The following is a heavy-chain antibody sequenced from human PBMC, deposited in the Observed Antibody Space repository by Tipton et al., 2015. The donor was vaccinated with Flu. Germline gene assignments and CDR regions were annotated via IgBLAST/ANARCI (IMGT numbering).Heavy chain of an antibody. CDR3: ARLHMVRGVI. D-gene: IGHD3-10*01. J-gene: IGHJ4*02. Sequence: TLSLTCTVSGGSISSYYWSWIRQPPGKGLEWIGYIYYSGSTNYNPSLKSRVTISVDTSKNQFSLKLSSVTAADTAVYYCARLHMVRGVIWGQGTLVTVSS. CDR2: IYYSGST. CDR1: GGSISSYY. V-gene: IGHV4-59*08.